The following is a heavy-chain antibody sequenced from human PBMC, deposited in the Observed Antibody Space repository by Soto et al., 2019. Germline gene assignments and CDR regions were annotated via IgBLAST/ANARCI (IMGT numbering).Heavy chain of an antibody. Sequence: GEALNISCKGSGYSFTSYWISWVRQMPGKGLEWMGRIDPSDSYTNYSPSFQGHVTISADKSISTAYLQWSSLKASDTAMYYCARHPPRVDGSYYYYYFGMDVWGQGNTVIVYS. D-gene: IGHD3-9*01. CDR3: ARHPPRVDGSYYYYYFGMDV. J-gene: IGHJ6*02. CDR1: GYSFTSYW. V-gene: IGHV5-10-1*01. CDR2: IDPSDSYT.